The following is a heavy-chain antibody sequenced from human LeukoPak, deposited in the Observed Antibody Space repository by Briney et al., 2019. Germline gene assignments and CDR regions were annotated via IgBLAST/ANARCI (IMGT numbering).Heavy chain of an antibody. CDR2: ISYDGSNK. J-gene: IGHJ6*02. CDR1: GFTFSSYG. D-gene: IGHD1-1*01. CDR3: ARDLEPDYYYYGMDV. Sequence: GGSLRLSCAASGFTFSSYGMHWVRQAPGKGLEWVAVISYDGSNKYYADSVKGRFTISRDNSKNTLYLQMNSLRAEDTAVYYCARDLEPDYYYYGMDVWGQGTTVTVSS. V-gene: IGHV3-30*19.